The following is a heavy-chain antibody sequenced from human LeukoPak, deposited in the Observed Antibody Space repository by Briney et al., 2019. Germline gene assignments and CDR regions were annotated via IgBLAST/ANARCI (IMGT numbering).Heavy chain of an antibody. Sequence: PGRSLRLSCTTSGFTFGDYAMSWVRQAPGKGLEWVGFIRSKAYGGTTEYAASVKGRFTISRDDSKSIAYLQMNSLKTEDTAVYYCTRDRDYGGNVYYYYYGMDVWGQGTTVTVSS. J-gene: IGHJ6*02. CDR1: GFTFGDYA. CDR2: IRSKAYGGTT. D-gene: IGHD4-23*01. V-gene: IGHV3-49*04. CDR3: TRDRDYGGNVYYYYYGMDV.